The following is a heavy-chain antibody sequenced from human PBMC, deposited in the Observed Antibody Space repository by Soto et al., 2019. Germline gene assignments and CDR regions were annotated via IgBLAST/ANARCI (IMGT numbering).Heavy chain of an antibody. D-gene: IGHD3-3*01. V-gene: IGHV3-23*01. J-gene: IGHJ4*02. CDR3: LKHAFRMVIHFDY. Sequence: GGSLRLCCAASGFTFSNYAMSWVRQGPGKGMEWVSSISGSGGNTYYADSVKGRFTISRDNSKNTLYLQMNSLRAEDTAIYYSLKHAFRMVIHFDYCPRGTXVTVSS. CDR2: ISGSGGNT. CDR1: GFTFSNYA.